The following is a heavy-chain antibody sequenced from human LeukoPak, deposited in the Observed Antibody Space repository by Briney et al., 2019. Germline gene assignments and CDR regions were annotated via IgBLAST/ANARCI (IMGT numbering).Heavy chain of an antibody. V-gene: IGHV1-58*01. J-gene: IGHJ4*02. CDR2: IVVGSGNT. CDR3: ARGSRFLEWLSSFDY. CDR1: GFTFTSSA. Sequence: SVKVSFKASGFTFTSSAVQWVRQARGQRLEWIGWIVVGSGNTNYAQKFQERVTITRDMSTSTAYMELSSLRSEDTAVYYCARGSRFLEWLSSFDYWGQGTLVTVSS. D-gene: IGHD3-3*01.